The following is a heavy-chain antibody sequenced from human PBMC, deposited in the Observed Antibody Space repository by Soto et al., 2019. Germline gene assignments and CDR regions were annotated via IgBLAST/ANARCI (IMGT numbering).Heavy chain of an antibody. CDR1: GGTFSNYA. CDR2: ITTIFGTT. D-gene: IGHD3-22*01. Sequence: VKVSCKASGGTFSNYAISWVRQAPGQGPEWMGGITTIFGTTNYAQKFQGRISITADGSTGTAYMELSSLRSEDTALYYCAKARAPLTGEFDSNGYYDYWGQGTLVTVSS. V-gene: IGHV1-69*13. J-gene: IGHJ4*02. CDR3: AKARAPLTGEFDSNGYYDY.